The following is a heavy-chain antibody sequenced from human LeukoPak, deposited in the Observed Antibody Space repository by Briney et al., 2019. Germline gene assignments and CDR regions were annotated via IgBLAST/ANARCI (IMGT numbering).Heavy chain of an antibody. V-gene: IGHV3-23*01. CDR1: GSTFSNYA. Sequence: GGSLRLSCAASGSTFSNYAMSWLRQAPGKALEWVSAISGSCGSTYYSDSVKGRFTISRDNSRNTLYLQMNSLRAEDAAVYYCARDPXXXSNSLQYFQNWGQGALV. CDR2: ISGSCGST. CDR3: ARDPXXXSNSLQYFQN. D-gene: IGHD6-13*01. J-gene: IGHJ1*01.